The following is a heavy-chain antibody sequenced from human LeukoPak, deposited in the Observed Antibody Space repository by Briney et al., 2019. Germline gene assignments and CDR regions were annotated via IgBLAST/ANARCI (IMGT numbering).Heavy chain of an antibody. CDR1: GFTFSSYS. CDR3: ARDGPAAGLYFDY. J-gene: IGHJ4*02. D-gene: IGHD6-13*01. V-gene: IGHV3-7*03. Sequence: GGSLRLSCVASGFTFSSYSMNWVRQAPGKGLEWVASIKQDGSEKHYVDSVKGRFTISRDNARNSVYLQMSSLRAEDTAIYYCARDGPAAGLYFDYWGQGALVTVSS. CDR2: IKQDGSEK.